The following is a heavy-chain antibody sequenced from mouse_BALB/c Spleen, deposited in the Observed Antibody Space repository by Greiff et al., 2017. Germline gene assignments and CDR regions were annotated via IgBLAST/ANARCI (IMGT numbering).Heavy chain of an antibody. Sequence: EVKLVESGGGLVQPGGSRKLSCAASGFTFSSFGMHWVRQAPEKGLEWVAYISSGSSTIYYADTVKGRFTISRDNPKNTLFLQMTSLRSEDTAMYYCARSFDGYYTYAMDYWGQGTSVTVSS. CDR2: ISSGSSTI. D-gene: IGHD2-3*01. CDR1: GFTFSSFG. V-gene: IGHV5-17*02. CDR3: ARSFDGYYTYAMDY. J-gene: IGHJ4*01.